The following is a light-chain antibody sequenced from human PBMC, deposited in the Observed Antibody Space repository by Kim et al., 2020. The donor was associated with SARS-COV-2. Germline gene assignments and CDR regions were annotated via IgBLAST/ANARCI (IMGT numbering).Light chain of an antibody. V-gene: IGKV4-1*01. Sequence: DIVMTQSPDSLAVSLGERATINCKSSQSVLSSSNNKNYLAWYQQKPGQPPKLLIYWASTRVSGVPDRFSASGSGTDFTLTIGSLQAEDVAVYFCQQYYTTSPLTFGGGTKVDIK. CDR2: WAS. CDR1: QSVLSSSNNKNY. CDR3: QQYYTTSPLT. J-gene: IGKJ4*01.